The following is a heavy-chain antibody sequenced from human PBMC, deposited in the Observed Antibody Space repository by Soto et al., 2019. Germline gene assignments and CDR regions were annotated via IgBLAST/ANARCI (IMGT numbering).Heavy chain of an antibody. CDR3: ARGGPAPYFYYGMDV. J-gene: IGHJ6*02. CDR1: GYSFTTYG. V-gene: IGHV1-18*01. CDR2: ISGYNRNT. Sequence: QVQLVQSGGEVKKPGASVKVSCKTSGYSFTTYGISWVRQAPGQGLEWMGWISGYNRNTNYAQKFQGRVTMTTDTSTSTAYMELRSLRSDDTALYYCARGGPAPYFYYGMDVWGQGSMVAVSS.